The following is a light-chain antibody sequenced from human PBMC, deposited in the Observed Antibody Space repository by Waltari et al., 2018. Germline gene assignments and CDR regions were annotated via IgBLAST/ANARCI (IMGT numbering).Light chain of an antibody. J-gene: IGKJ4*01. Sequence: EIVLTQSPATLSLSPGARATLSCRASQSVRYVAWFQHKPGQTPRLLISDASNRATGIPARFSGSGSGTDFTLTISSLEPEDFAVYYCQQRTTWRAFTFGGGTKVELK. V-gene: IGKV3-11*01. CDR3: QQRTTWRAFT. CDR2: DAS. CDR1: QSVRY.